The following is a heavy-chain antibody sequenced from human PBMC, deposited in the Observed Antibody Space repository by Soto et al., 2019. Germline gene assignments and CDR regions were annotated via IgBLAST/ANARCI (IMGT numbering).Heavy chain of an antibody. CDR1: GGSISSEGYY. D-gene: IGHD5-18*01. CDR3: ARGRGYSYGPYYFDY. CDR2: IYYSGTT. J-gene: IGHJ4*02. Sequence: PSETLSLTCTVSGGSISSEGYYWSWFRQLPGKGLEWIGDIYYSGTTYHNPSLRSRLTISGDASKNQFSLKLSSVTAADTALYYCARGRGYSYGPYYFDYSGQGTLVTISS. V-gene: IGHV4-31*03.